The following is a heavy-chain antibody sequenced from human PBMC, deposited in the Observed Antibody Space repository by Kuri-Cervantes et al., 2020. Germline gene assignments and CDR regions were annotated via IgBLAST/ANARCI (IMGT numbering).Heavy chain of an antibody. CDR2: INHSGST. Sequence: ESLKISCAVYGGSFSGYYWSWIRQPPGKGLEWIGEINHSGSTNYNPSLKSRVTISVDTSKNQFSLKLSSVTAADTAVYYCARAGYCSGGSCHAFDIWGQGTMVTVSS. V-gene: IGHV4-34*01. CDR1: GGSFSGYY. CDR3: ARAGYCSGGSCHAFDI. J-gene: IGHJ3*02. D-gene: IGHD2-15*01.